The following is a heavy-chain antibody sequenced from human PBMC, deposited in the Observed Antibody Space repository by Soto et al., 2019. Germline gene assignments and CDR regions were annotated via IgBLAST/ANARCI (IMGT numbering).Heavy chain of an antibody. V-gene: IGHV1-18*01. D-gene: IGHD3-16*01. CDR3: AGGDYVFRDYYYYGMDV. CDR1: GYTFTSYG. J-gene: IGHJ6*02. Sequence: ASVKVSCKASGYTFTSYGISWVRQAPGQGLEWMGWISAYNGNTNYAQKLQGRVTMTTDTSTSTAYMELRSLRSDDTAVYYCAGGDYVFRDYYYYGMDVWGQGTTVTVSS. CDR2: ISAYNGNT.